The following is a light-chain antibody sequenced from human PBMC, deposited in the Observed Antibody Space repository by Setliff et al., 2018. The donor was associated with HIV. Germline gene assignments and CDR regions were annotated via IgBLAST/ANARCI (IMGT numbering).Light chain of an antibody. Sequence: QSVLTQSPSVSGAPGQNITISCTGSNSGIGSPHAVHWYRHLPGTAPQLRIYATKHRPSGVSDRFSGSKSDTSASLAITGLQADDEADYYCQSYDSGLSAWVFGGGTKVTVL. J-gene: IGLJ3*02. CDR2: ATK. V-gene: IGLV1-40*01. CDR1: NSGIGSPHA. CDR3: QSYDSGLSAWV.